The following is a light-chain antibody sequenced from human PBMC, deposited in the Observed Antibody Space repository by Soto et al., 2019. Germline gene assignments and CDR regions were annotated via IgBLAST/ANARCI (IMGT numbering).Light chain of an antibody. Sequence: AIQMTQSPSSLSASVGDRVTITCRASQTISSWLAWYQQKPGKAPKLLIYDASSLESGVPSRFSGSGSGTDFTLTISSLQPEDFATYYCQQFNNYPPLTFGGGTKVDI. CDR1: QTISSW. J-gene: IGKJ4*01. CDR3: QQFNNYPPLT. CDR2: DAS. V-gene: IGKV1D-13*01.